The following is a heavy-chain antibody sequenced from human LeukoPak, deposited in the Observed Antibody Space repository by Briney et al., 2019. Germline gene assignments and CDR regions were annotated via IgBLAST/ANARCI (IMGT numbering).Heavy chain of an antibody. CDR2: TYYRSQWYN. J-gene: IGHJ3*02. Sequence: PSQTRSLTCAISGDSVSGNSAAWNWIRQSPSRGLEWLGRTYYRSQWYNDYAVSVESPITINPDTSKNHFSLHLNSVTPEDTAVYYCARERQDGFDIWGQGTMVTVSS. CDR1: GDSVSGNSAA. CDR3: ARERQDGFDI. V-gene: IGHV6-1*01.